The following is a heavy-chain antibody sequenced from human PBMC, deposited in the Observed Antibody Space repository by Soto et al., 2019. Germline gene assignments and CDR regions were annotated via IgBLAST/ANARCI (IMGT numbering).Heavy chain of an antibody. D-gene: IGHD1-1*01. V-gene: IGHV4-39*01. Sequence: SETLSLTCSVSGGSISSSNYYWAWIRQPPGKGLEWIGSIYYIGNTYYNPSLKSRVTMSVDTSKNQFSLKVTSVTAADTAIYYCPREDRTIGYNYDYWGQGTLVTVYS. CDR3: PREDRTIGYNYDY. CDR1: GGSISSSNYY. CDR2: IYYIGNT. J-gene: IGHJ4*02.